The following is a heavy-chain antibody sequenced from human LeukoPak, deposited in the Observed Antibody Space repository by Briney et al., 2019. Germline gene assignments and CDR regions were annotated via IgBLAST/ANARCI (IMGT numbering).Heavy chain of an antibody. V-gene: IGHV1-69*13. CDR1: GGTFSSYA. CDR3: ARSSTPQEDYYGMDV. Sequence: ASVKVSCKASGGTFSSYAISWVRQAPGQGLEWMGGIIPIFGTANYAQKLQGRVTITADESTSTAYMELSSLRSEDTAVYYCARSSTPQEDYYGMDVWGQGATVTVSS. CDR2: IIPIFGTA. J-gene: IGHJ6*02.